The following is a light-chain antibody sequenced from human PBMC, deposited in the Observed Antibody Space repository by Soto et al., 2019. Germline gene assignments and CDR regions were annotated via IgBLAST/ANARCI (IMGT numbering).Light chain of an antibody. V-gene: IGKV3-15*01. J-gene: IGKJ1*01. CDR2: RAS. CDR1: QSVSRY. Sequence: EIVLTQSPATLSLSPGERATLSCRASQSVSRYLAWYQQKPGQAPRLLIQRASTRATGIPARFSGSGSGTEFTLTISSLQSEEFAVYFCQKYNNWPGTVGNGNKVDIK. CDR3: QKYNNWPGT.